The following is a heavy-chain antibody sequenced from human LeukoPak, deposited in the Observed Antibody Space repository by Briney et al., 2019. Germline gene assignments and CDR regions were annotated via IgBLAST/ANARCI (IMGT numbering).Heavy chain of an antibody. CDR1: GYTFTSYG. V-gene: IGHV1-18*04. J-gene: IGHJ4*02. CDR2: ISAYNGNT. D-gene: IGHD3-16*02. Sequence: ASVKVSCKASGYTFTSYGISWVRQSTGQGLEWMGWISAYNGNTNYAQKLQGRVTVTTDTSTSTAYMELRSLRSDDTAVYYCARDRDMITLGGVIADYWGQGTLVTVSS. CDR3: ARDRDMITLGGVIADY.